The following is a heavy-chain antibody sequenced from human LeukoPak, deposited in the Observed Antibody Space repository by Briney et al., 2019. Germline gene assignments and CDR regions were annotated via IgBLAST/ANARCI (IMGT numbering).Heavy chain of an antibody. J-gene: IGHJ4*02. CDR2: IYTSGST. D-gene: IGHD3-10*01. CDR1: GGSISSYY. CDR3: ARSAYGSGSYQYYFDY. Sequence: PSETLSLTCTVSGGSISSYYWSWIRQPAGKGLEWIGRIYTSGSTNYNPSLKSRVTISVDTSKNQFSLKLSSVTAADTAVYYCARSAYGSGSYQYYFDYWGQGTLVTVSS. V-gene: IGHV4-4*07.